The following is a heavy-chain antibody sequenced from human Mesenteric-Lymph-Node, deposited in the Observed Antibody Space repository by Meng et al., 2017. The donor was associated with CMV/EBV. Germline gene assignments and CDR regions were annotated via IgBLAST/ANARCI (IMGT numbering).Heavy chain of an antibody. V-gene: IGHV1-8*01. CDR1: GYTFTNYD. D-gene: IGHD3-10*01. CDR3: VRMEIRGIIVP. J-gene: IGHJ5*02. CDR2: MNPNSGNT. Sequence: SCQASGYTFTNYDINWVRPATGQGLEWMGWMNPNSGNTGYAQKFQGRLSLTRDTSISTAYMELSGLTSEDTALYYCVRMEIRGIIVPWGQGTLVTVSS.